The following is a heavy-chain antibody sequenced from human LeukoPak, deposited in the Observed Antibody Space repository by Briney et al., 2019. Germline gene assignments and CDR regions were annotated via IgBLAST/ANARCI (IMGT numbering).Heavy chain of an antibody. CDR3: ATSIVGFTYDEHFQH. V-gene: IGHV3-74*01. Sequence: GGSLRLSCAASGFTFSGFWMHWVRQAPGKGLVWVSCISFDGSDATYADSVKGRFTISRDNSKNTLYLQLNSLRVEDTAVYYCATSIVGFTYDEHFQHWGQGTLVTVSS. CDR2: ISFDGSDA. J-gene: IGHJ1*01. CDR1: GFTFSGFW. D-gene: IGHD1-26*01.